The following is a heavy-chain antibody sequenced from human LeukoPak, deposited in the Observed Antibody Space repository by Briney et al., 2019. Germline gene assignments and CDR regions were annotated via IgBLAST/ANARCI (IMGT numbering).Heavy chain of an antibody. J-gene: IGHJ4*02. D-gene: IGHD3-3*01. CDR2: INHSGST. V-gene: IGHV4-34*01. Sequence: SETLSLTCAVYGGSFSGYYWSWIRQPPGKGLEGIGEINHSGSTNYNPSLKSRVTISVDTSKNQFSLKLSSVTAADTAVYYCARGRGFWSGYYLDYWGQGTLVTVSS. CDR1: GGSFSGYY. CDR3: ARGRGFWSGYYLDY.